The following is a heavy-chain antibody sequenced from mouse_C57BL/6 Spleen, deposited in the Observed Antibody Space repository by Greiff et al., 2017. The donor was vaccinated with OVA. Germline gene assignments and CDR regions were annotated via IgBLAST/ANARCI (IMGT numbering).Heavy chain of an antibody. V-gene: IGHV5-9*01. J-gene: IGHJ4*01. CDR1: GFTFSSYT. Sequence: EVQRVESGGGLVKPGGSLKLSCAASGFTFSSYTMSWVRQTPEKRLEWVATISGGGGNTYYPDSVKGRFTISRDNAKNTLYLQISSLRSEDPALYNCAKHYGDYERVENWGQKTSETVSS. CDR2: ISGGGGNT. D-gene: IGHD2-4*01. CDR3: AKHYGDYERVEN.